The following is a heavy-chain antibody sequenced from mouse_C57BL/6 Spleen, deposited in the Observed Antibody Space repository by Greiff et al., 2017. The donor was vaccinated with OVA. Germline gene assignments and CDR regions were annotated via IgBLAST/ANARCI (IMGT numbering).Heavy chain of an antibody. V-gene: IGHV1-26*01. Sequence: EVQVVESGPELVKPGASVKISCKASGYTFTDYYMNWVKQSHGKSLEWIGDINPNNGGTSYNQKFKGKATLTVDKSSSTAYMELRSLTSEDSAVYYCAGGDLFDYWGQGTTLTVSS. J-gene: IGHJ2*01. CDR1: GYTFTDYY. CDR2: INPNNGGT. D-gene: IGHD3-3*01. CDR3: AGGDLFDY.